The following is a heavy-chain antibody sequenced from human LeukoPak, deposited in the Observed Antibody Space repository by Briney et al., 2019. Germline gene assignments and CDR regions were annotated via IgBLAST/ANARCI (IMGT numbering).Heavy chain of an antibody. CDR2: VFYSGTT. D-gene: IGHD4-17*01. V-gene: IGHV4-39*07. Sequence: SETLSLTCAVSGGSISSSSYYWGWIRQPPGKGLEWIGNVFYSGTTYFNSSLKSRITIAVDMSKNQFSLKVTSVTAADTAVYYCARVLWNGDYPRFDYWGQGTLVTVSS. CDR1: GGSISSSSYY. J-gene: IGHJ4*02. CDR3: ARVLWNGDYPRFDY.